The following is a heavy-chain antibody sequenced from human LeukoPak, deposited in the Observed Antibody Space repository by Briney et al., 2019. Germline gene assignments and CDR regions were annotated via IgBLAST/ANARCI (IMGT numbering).Heavy chain of an antibody. CDR3: ARGPPRGKYYYMDV. CDR1: GFTFSSFG. D-gene: IGHD1-1*01. J-gene: IGHJ6*03. CDR2: IGTASDT. Sequence: GGSLRLSCAASGFTFSSFGMHWVRQPTGQGLGWVSTIGTASDTYYPGSVEGRFTLSRDNAKHSLYLQMNSLTAGDTAVYYCARGPPRGKYYYMDVWGKGTTVTVSS. V-gene: IGHV3-13*01.